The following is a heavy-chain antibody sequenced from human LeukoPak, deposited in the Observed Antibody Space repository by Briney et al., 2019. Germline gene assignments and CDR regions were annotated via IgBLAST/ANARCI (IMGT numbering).Heavy chain of an antibody. J-gene: IGHJ3*02. CDR3: AKYIKPGSLIRGDAFDI. V-gene: IGHV3-21*01. CDR2: ISSSSSYI. D-gene: IGHD3-3*01. CDR1: GFTFSSYS. Sequence: PGGSLRLSCAASGFTFSSYSMNWVRQAPGKGLEWVSSISSSSSYIYYADSVKGRFTISRDNAKNSLYLQMNSLRAEDTAVYYCAKYIKPGSLIRGDAFDIWGQGTMVTVSS.